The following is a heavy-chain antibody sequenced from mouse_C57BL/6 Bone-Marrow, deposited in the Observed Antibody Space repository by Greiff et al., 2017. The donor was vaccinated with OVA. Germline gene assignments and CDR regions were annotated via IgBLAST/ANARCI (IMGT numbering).Heavy chain of an antibody. D-gene: IGHD1-1*01. J-gene: IGHJ4*01. CDR2: IYPGDGDT. CDR1: GYAFSSYW. V-gene: IGHV1-80*01. Sequence: QVQLQQSGAELVKPGASVKISCKASGYAFSSYWMNWVKQRPGKGLEWIGQIYPGDGDTNYNGKFKGKATLTADKSSSTAYMQLSSLTSEDSAVYFCARNPYYYGSTTTAMDYWGQGTSVTVSS. CDR3: ARNPYYYGSTTTAMDY.